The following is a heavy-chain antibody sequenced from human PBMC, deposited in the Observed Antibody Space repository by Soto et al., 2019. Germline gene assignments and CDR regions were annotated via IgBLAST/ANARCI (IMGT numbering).Heavy chain of an antibody. V-gene: IGHV4-59*08. J-gene: IGHJ4*02. D-gene: IGHD3-16*02. CDR2: IYYSGST. CDR3: ARGYDYIWGSYRFYFDY. CDR1: GGSISSYY. Sequence: SETLSLICTVSGGSISSYYWSWIRQPPGKGLEWIGYIYYSGSTNYNPSLKSRVTISVDTSKNQFSLKLSSVTAADTAVYYCARGYDYIWGSYRFYFDYWGQGTLVTVSS.